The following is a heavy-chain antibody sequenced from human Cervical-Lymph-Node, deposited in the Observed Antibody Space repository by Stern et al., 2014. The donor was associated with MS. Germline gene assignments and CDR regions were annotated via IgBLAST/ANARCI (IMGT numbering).Heavy chain of an antibody. V-gene: IGHV2-70*01. D-gene: IGHD6-25*01. J-gene: IGHJ6*02. CDR1: GFSLTTTGMS. Sequence: QVTLKESGPALVKSTQTLPLTCAFSGFSLTTTGMSVTWIRQPPGKALEWLALIYWADDKYYSTSLKTRLTGSKDSSVNQVVLTLTNIDPADTATYYCARTLAAAGTAYYYGMDVWGQGTTVTVSS. CDR2: IYWADDK. CDR3: ARTLAAAGTAYYYGMDV.